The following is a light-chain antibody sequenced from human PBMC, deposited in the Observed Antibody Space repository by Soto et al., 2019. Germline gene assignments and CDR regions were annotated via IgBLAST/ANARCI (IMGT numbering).Light chain of an antibody. CDR1: QSVSSY. V-gene: IGKV3-11*01. J-gene: IGKJ5*01. CDR3: QQRVP. Sequence: EIVLTQSPATLSLSPGERATLSCRASQSVSSYLAWYQQKPGQAPRLLIYDASNRATGIPARFSGSGSGTDFTLPISSLGPEVFAVYYCQQRVPFAQGPRREIK. CDR2: DAS.